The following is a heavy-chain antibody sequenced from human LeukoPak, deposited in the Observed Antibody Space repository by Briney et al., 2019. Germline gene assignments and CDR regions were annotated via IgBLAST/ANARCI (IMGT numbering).Heavy chain of an antibody. CDR3: TAIPSGYCSSTSCYRDY. Sequence: KAGGSLRLSCAASGFTFSNAWMSWVRQAPGKGLEWVGRIKSKTDGGTTDYAAPVKGRFTISRDDSKNTLYLQMNSLKTEDAAVYYCTAIPSGYCSSTSCYRDYWGQGTLVTVSS. V-gene: IGHV3-15*01. CDR1: GFTFSNAW. J-gene: IGHJ4*02. CDR2: IKSKTDGGTT. D-gene: IGHD2-2*02.